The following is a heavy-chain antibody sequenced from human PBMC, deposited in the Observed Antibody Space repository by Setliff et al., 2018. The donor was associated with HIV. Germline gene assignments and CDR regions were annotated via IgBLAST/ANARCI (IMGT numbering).Heavy chain of an antibody. D-gene: IGHD1-1*01. J-gene: IGHJ4*02. CDR3: ARTSGARTTDD. V-gene: IGHV5-51*01. CDR2: IYPGDSDT. Sequence: GESLKISCQASGYSFTKFWIGWVRQMPGKGLEWMGLIYPGDSDTRYSPSFQGQVTISADKSISTVYLQWSNLKASDSAMYYCARTSGARTTDDWGQGTLVTVSS. CDR1: GYSFTKFW.